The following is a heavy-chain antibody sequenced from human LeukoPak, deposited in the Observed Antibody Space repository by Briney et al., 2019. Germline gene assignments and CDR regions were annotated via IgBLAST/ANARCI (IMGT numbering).Heavy chain of an antibody. Sequence: GGSLRLSCVASGFTFSSYAMSWVRQAPGKGLEWVSTISGSGGNTYFADSVKGRFTISRDNSKNTLYLQMDSLRADDTAVYYCAKGKTGRFLEWLLFDHWGQGTLVTLSS. J-gene: IGHJ4*02. CDR1: GFTFSSYA. CDR3: AKGKTGRFLEWLLFDH. V-gene: IGHV3-23*01. D-gene: IGHD3-3*01. CDR2: ISGSGGNT.